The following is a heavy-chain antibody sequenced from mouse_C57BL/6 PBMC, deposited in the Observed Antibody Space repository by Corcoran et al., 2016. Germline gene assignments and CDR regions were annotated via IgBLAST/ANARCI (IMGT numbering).Heavy chain of an antibody. CDR2: INTYSGVP. CDR3: ARGNQGYAMDY. CDR1: GYKFTTYG. J-gene: IGHJ4*01. Sequence: IQLVQSGTELKKPGETVKISCKASGYKFTTYGMSWEKQAPGKGLKWMGWINTYSGVPTYADDFKGRFAFSLETSASTAYLQSNNLKNEDTATYFCARGNQGYAMDYWGQGTSVTVSS. V-gene: IGHV9-3*01. D-gene: IGHD2-1*01.